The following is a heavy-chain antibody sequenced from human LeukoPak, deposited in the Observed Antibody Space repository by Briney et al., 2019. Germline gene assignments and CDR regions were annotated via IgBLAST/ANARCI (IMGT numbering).Heavy chain of an antibody. CDR2: MNPNSGNT. Sequence: GASVKVSCKASGYTFTSYDINWVRQATGQGLEWMGWMNPNSGNTGYAQKFQGRVTITRNTSISTAYMELSSLRSEDTAVYYCARGRYCSGGSCYSPWYFDLWGRGTLVTVSS. D-gene: IGHD2-15*01. CDR3: ARGRYCSGGSCYSPWYFDL. V-gene: IGHV1-8*03. J-gene: IGHJ2*01. CDR1: GYTFTSYD.